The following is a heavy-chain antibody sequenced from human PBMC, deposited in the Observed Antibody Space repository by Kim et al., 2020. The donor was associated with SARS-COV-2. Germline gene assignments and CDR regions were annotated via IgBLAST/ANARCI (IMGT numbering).Heavy chain of an antibody. D-gene: IGHD6-13*01. Sequence: SETLSLTCAVYGGSFSGYYWSWIRQPPGKGLEWIGEINHSGSTNYNPSLKSRVTISVDTSKNQFSLKLSSVTAADTAVYYCARGQLWPLYAGIAAAGRKGGWFDPWGQGTLVTVSS. CDR1: GGSFSGYY. J-gene: IGHJ5*02. V-gene: IGHV4-34*01. CDR3: ARGQLWPLYAGIAAAGRKGGWFDP. CDR2: INHSGST.